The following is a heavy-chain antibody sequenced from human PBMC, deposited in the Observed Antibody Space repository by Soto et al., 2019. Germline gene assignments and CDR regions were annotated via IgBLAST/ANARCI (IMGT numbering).Heavy chain of an antibody. Sequence: PSETLSLTCAVHGGSFSGYYWTWIRQPPGTGLEWIGEINHSGSTNYNPSLKSRVTISVDTSKNQFSLKLTPVTAADTAVYYCARDKITGLFDYWGQGTLVTVSS. CDR3: ARDKITGLFDY. J-gene: IGHJ4*02. D-gene: IGHD2-8*02. CDR2: INHSGST. CDR1: GGSFSGYY. V-gene: IGHV4-34*01.